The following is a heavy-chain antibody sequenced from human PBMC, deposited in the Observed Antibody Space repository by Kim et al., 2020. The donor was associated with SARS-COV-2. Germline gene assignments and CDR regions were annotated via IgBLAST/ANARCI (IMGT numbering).Heavy chain of an antibody. CDR3: AKDFGFGELLPGNDY. CDR2: ISYDGSNK. V-gene: IGHV3-30*18. Sequence: GGSLRLSCAASGFTFNNYGMHWVRQAPGKGLKWVAVISYDGSNKYYADSVKGRFTISRDNSKNTLYLQMNSLRPEDTALYYCAKDFGFGELLPGNDYWGQGTLVTVSS. CDR1: GFTFNNYG. J-gene: IGHJ4*02. D-gene: IGHD3-10*01.